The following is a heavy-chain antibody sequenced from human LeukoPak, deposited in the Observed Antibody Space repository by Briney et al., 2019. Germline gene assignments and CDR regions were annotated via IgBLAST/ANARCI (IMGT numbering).Heavy chain of an antibody. D-gene: IGHD3-22*01. V-gene: IGHV3-30*18. CDR3: AKGIITMIVVVTPDDAFDI. CDR1: GFTFSDYG. CDR2: ISYDGSNK. J-gene: IGHJ3*02. Sequence: GTSLRLSCAASGFTFSDYGMQWVRQAPGKGLEWAAVISYDGSNKYYADSVKGRFTISRDNSKNTLYLQMNSLRAEDTAVYYCAKGIITMIVVVTPDDAFDIWGQGTMVTVSS.